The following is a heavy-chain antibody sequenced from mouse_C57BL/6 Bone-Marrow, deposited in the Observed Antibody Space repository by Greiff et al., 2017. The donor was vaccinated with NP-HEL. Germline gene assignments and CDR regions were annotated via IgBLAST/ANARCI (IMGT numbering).Heavy chain of an antibody. J-gene: IGHJ1*03. V-gene: IGHV3-6*01. CDR1: GYSITSGYY. CDR3: ARGCGSSDWYFDV. Sequence: EVQLVESGPGLVKPSQSLSLTCSVTGYSITSGYYWNWIRQFPGNKLEWMGYISYDGSNNYKPSLKNRISITRDTSKNQFFLKLNSVTTEDTATYYCARGCGSSDWYFDVWGTGTTVTVSS. D-gene: IGHD1-1*01. CDR2: ISYDGSN.